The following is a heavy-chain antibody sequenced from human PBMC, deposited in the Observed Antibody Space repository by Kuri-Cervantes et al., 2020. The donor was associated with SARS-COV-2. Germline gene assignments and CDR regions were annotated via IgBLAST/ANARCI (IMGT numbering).Heavy chain of an antibody. D-gene: IGHD1-1*01. CDR3: ARDLLYELERGKDPDAFDI. CDR1: GYTFTSYG. CDR2: ISAYNGNT. Sequence: ASVKVSCKASGYTFTSYGNSWVRQAPGQGLEGMGWISAYNGNTNYTQKLQGRVTMTTITSTSTAYMVQRNLGSDDTAVYYCARDLLYELERGKDPDAFDIWGQGTMVTVSS. V-gene: IGHV1-18*01. J-gene: IGHJ3*02.